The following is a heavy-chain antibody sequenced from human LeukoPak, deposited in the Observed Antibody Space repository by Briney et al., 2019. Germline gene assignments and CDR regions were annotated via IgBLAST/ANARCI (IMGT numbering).Heavy chain of an antibody. V-gene: IGHV3-21*01. J-gene: IGHJ4*02. CDR1: GFTFSSYS. CDR2: ISSSSSYI. D-gene: IGHD3-10*01. Sequence: GGSLRLSCAASGFTFSSYSMNWVRQAPGTGQEWVSSISSSSSYIYYSDSAKGRFTISRDNAKNSLYLLMNSLRAEDTAVYYCARDDGAGIDYWGQGTLVTVSS. CDR3: ARDDGAGIDY.